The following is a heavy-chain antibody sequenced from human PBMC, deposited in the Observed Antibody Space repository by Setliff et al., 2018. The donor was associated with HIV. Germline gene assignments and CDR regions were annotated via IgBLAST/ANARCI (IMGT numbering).Heavy chain of an antibody. J-gene: IGHJ4*02. V-gene: IGHV5-51*01. CDR1: GYSFTSRW. CDR2: IYPADSDT. CDR3: VRSGRRGELYGY. D-gene: IGHD3-10*01. Sequence: PGESLKISCKASGYSFTSRWIGWVRQMPGEGLEWMGLIYPADSDTKYNPAFQGQVTISVDKSITTAYVQWTKLRTSDTATYYCVRSGRRGELYGYWGQGTRVTVSS.